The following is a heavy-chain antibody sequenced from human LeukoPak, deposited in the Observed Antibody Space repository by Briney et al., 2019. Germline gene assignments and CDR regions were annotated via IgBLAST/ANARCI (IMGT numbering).Heavy chain of an antibody. D-gene: IGHD1-26*01. Sequence: ASVKVSCKASGYTFTGYYMHWVRQAPGQGLEWMGWINPNSGGTNYAQKFQGRVTMTRDTSISTAYMELSRLRSDDTAVYYRARSAGANYYMDVWGKGTTVTVSS. CDR3: ARSAGANYYMDV. V-gene: IGHV1-2*02. CDR1: GYTFTGYY. J-gene: IGHJ6*03. CDR2: INPNSGGT.